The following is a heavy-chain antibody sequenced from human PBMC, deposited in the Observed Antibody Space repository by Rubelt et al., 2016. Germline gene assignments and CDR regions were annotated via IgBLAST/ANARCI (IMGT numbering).Heavy chain of an antibody. D-gene: IGHD2-21*01. CDR1: GFSLPAGGEC. J-gene: IGHJ5*02. CDR2: IDWIDDK. Sequence: QVTLRESGPALVKPTQTLTLTCTFSGFSLPAGGECVNWIRQPPGKAMEWLALIDWIDDKYYSTSLEARPTIARETSKNQLVLTLTNMDPVDTGTYYCARGCGGNYFDPWGQGALVTVSS. V-gene: IGHV2-70*01. CDR3: ARGCGGNYFDP.